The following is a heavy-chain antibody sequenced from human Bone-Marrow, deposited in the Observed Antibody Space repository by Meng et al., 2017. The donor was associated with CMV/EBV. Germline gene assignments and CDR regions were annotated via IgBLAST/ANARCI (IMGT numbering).Heavy chain of an antibody. CDR2: ISAYNGNT. Sequence: ATLKVSRKASGYTFTSYGISWVRQAPGQGLEWMGWISAYNGNTNYAQKLQGRVTMTTDTSTSTAYMELRSLRSDDTAVYYCARDKRIAARPSLDYWGQGTLVTVSS. CDR1: GYTFTSYG. CDR3: ARDKRIAARPSLDY. J-gene: IGHJ4*02. D-gene: IGHD6-6*01. V-gene: IGHV1-18*01.